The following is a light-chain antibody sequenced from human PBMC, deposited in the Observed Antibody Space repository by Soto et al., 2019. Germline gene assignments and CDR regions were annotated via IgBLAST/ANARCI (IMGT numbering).Light chain of an antibody. Sequence: QSVLTQPASVSGSPGQSITISCTGTSSDVGGYNFVSWYQQHPGKAPKLMIYDVSNRSSGVSNRFSGSKSGNTASLTISGLQAEDEADYYCSTYTSRSTLYVFGTGTKVTVL. CDR1: SSDVGGYNF. CDR3: STYTSRSTLYV. V-gene: IGLV2-14*01. J-gene: IGLJ1*01. CDR2: DVS.